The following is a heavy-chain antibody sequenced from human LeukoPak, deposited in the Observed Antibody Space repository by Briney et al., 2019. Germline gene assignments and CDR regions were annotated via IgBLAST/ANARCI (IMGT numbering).Heavy chain of an antibody. J-gene: IGHJ4*02. CDR1: GGTFSSYG. V-gene: IGHV1-69*04. CDR3: ARGPYYYDSRMGGFDY. Sequence: SVKVSCKASGGTFSSYGINWVRQAPGQGLEWMGRIIPILGITDYAQKFQGRVTITADKSTSTAYMDLSSLRSEDTAVYYCARGPYYYDSRMGGFDYWGQGTLVTVSS. D-gene: IGHD3-22*01. CDR2: IIPILGIT.